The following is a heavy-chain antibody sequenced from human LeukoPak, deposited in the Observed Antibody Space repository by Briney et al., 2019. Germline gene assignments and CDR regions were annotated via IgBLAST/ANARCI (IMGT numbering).Heavy chain of an antibody. V-gene: IGHV1-8*01. CDR1: GYTFTSYD. CDR2: MNPNSGNT. D-gene: IGHD6-6*01. J-gene: IGHJ4*02. CDR3: ATLIRGSSSSVDY. Sequence: ASVKVSCKASGYTFTSYDINWVRQATGQGLEWMGWMNPNSGNTGYAQKFQGRVTITRNTSISTAYMELSSPRSEDTAVYYCATLIRGSSSSVDYWGQGTLVTVSS.